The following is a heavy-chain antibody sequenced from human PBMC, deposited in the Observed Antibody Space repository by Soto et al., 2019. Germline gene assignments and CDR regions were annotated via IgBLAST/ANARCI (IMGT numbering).Heavy chain of an antibody. CDR3: ARAFGSGSYGYYYGMDV. CDR2: INPNSGGT. V-gene: IGHV1-2*02. D-gene: IGHD3-10*01. J-gene: IGHJ6*02. CDR1: GYTFTGYY. Sequence: ASVKVSCKASGYTFTGYYMHWVRQAPGQGLEWMGWINPNSGGTNYAQKFQDRVTMTRDTSISTAYMELSRLRSDDTAVYYCARAFGSGSYGYYYGMDVWGQGTTVTVSS.